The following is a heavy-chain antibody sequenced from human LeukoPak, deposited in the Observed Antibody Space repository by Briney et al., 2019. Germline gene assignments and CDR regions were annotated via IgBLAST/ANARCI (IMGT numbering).Heavy chain of an antibody. V-gene: IGHV1-2*02. CDR3: ARGSCSGGTCYSSSGDWLDP. CDR1: GYTFSGYY. D-gene: IGHD2-15*01. J-gene: IGHJ5*02. CDR2: INPNSGGT. Sequence: ASVKVSCEASGYTFSGYYLHWVRQAPGQGLEWMGWINPNSGGTNSVRKFQGRVTMTRDTSISTVYMELSRLISDDTAVYFCARGSCSGGTCYSSSGDWLDPWGQGTLVTVSS.